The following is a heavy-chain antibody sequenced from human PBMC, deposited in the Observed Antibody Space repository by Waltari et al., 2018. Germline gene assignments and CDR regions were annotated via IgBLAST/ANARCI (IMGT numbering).Heavy chain of an antibody. Sequence: QVQLVQSGAEVKKPGSSVKVSCKASGGTFSSYAISWVRQAPGQGLEWMGRIIPICGTANYAQNFQGRVTITADKSTSTAYMELSSLRSEDTAVYYCARAYGSGDAFDIWGQGTMVTVSS. CDR2: IIPICGTA. D-gene: IGHD3-10*01. CDR3: ARAYGSGDAFDI. CDR1: GGTFSSYA. V-gene: IGHV1-69*08. J-gene: IGHJ3*02.